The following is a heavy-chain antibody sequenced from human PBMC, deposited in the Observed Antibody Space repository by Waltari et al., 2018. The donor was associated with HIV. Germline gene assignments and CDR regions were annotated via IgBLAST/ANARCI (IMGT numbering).Heavy chain of an antibody. D-gene: IGHD5-18*01. CDR2: IRYDGSDK. CDR1: GFTFSHYG. CDR3: AKTTMVTPYYYYGVDV. J-gene: IGHJ6*02. V-gene: IGHV3-30*02. Sequence: QVQLVESGGGVVQPGGSLGLSCAASGFTFSHYGTHWVRQAPGKGLEWVAFIRYDGSDKYYADFVKGRFTISRDNSKNTLYLQTNSLRAEDTAVYYCAKTTMVTPYYYYGVDVWGQGATVTVSS.